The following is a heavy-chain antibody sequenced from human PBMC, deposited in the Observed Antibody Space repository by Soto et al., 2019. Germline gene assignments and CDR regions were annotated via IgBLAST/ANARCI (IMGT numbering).Heavy chain of an antibody. Sequence: PGGSLRLSCAASGFTFSSYSMNWVRQAPGKGLEWVSSISSSSSYIYYADSVKGRFTISRDNAKNSLYLQMNSLRAEDTAVYYCARVSYDYIWGSYSPYFDYWGQGTLVTVS. D-gene: IGHD3-16*01. CDR1: GFTFSSYS. CDR2: ISSSSSYI. V-gene: IGHV3-21*01. CDR3: ARVSYDYIWGSYSPYFDY. J-gene: IGHJ4*02.